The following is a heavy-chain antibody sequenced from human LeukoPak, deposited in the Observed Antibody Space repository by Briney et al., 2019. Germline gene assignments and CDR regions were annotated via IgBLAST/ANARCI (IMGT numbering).Heavy chain of an antibody. CDR3: AKDSSDY. V-gene: IGHV3-30*18. CDR2: ISYDGSNK. Sequence: GGSLRLSCAASGFTFSSYGMHWVRQAPGKGLEWVAVISYDGSNKYYADSVKGRFTFSRDNSKNTLYLQMNSLRAEDTAVYYCAKDSSDYWGQGTLVTVSS. J-gene: IGHJ4*02. CDR1: GFTFSSYG.